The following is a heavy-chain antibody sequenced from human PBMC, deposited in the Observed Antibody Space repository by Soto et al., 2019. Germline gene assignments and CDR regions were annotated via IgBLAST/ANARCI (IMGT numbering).Heavy chain of an antibody. D-gene: IGHD2-15*01. CDR1: GGSISSYY. J-gene: IGHJ4*02. V-gene: IGHV4-59*01. CDR3: ARGSGGSWGADY. Sequence: PSETLSLTCTVSGGSISSYYWRWIRQPPGKGLEWIGYIYYSGSTNYNPSLKSRVTISVDTSKNQFSLKLSSVTAVDTAVYYCARGSGGSWGADYWGQGTLVTVSS. CDR2: IYYSGST.